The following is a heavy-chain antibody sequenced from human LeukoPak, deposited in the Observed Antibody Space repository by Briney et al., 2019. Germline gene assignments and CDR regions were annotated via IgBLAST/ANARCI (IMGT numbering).Heavy chain of an antibody. J-gene: IGHJ4*02. Sequence: SATLSLTCTVSGGSISSYYWSWIRQPPGKGLEWIGYIPYSGRTNYNTSIRGRVTISVDPSKDQFSLKMSSVTAADTAVYCCARLLDPLGYCSGGSCYLDYWGQGTLVTVSS. CDR3: ARLLDPLGYCSGGSCYLDY. D-gene: IGHD2-15*01. V-gene: IGHV4-59*08. CDR1: GGSISSYY. CDR2: IPYSGRT.